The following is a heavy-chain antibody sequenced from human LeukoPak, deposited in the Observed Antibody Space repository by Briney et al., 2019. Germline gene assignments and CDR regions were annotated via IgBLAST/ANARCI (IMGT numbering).Heavy chain of an antibody. D-gene: IGHD1-26*01. CDR1: GYTFTGYY. Sequence: ASVKVSCKASGYTFTGYYMHWVRQAPGQGLEWMGIINPNGGSTTYAQKFQGRVTMTRDTSTSTVYMELSSLRSEDTAVFYCARDSIVGATRFDLWGRGTLVTVSS. CDR3: ARDSIVGATRFDL. V-gene: IGHV1-46*01. J-gene: IGHJ2*01. CDR2: INPNGGST.